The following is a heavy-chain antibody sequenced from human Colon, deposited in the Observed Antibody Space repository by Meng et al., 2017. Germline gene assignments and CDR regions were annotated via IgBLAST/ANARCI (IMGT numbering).Heavy chain of an antibody. CDR2: MFHSGTT. CDR3: ARLIAGWPFYFDY. Sequence: QVQLQESCPGLVRPSETLSLTCNVSGGSVSSGSHYWSWIRQPPGKGLEWIGYMFHSGTTKYNPSLKSRVSMSVDTTKNQFYLKLTSVTVADTAVFYCARLIAGWPFYFDYWGQGILVTVSS. CDR1: GGSVSSGSHY. J-gene: IGHJ4*02. D-gene: IGHD6-19*01. V-gene: IGHV4-61*01.